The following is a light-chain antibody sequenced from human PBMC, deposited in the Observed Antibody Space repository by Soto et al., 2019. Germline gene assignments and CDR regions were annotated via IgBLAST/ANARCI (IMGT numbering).Light chain of an antibody. CDR2: GAS. V-gene: IGKV1-5*01. CDR3: QQYYSYPLT. J-gene: IGKJ4*01. CDR1: QRISTW. Sequence: DIPLTQSPSTLSASVVDRVTITCRASQRISTWLAWYQHQPGSAPKLLIYGASTLQSGVPSRFSGSGSGTDFTLTISCLQSEDFATYYCQQYYSYPLTFGGGT.